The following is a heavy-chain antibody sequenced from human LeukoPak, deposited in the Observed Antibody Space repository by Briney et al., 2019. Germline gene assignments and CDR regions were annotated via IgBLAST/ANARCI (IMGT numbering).Heavy chain of an antibody. J-gene: IGHJ5*02. Sequence: ASVKVSCKASGYTFTNFDINWVRQATGQGLEWMGWLNPNSGNTGYAQKFQGRVTITRDTSISTAYLELSSLTSEDTAVYYCARDYGGNSGWFDPWGQGTLVTVSS. CDR2: LNPNSGNT. CDR3: ARDYGGNSGWFDP. V-gene: IGHV1-8*03. D-gene: IGHD4-23*01. CDR1: GYTFTNFD.